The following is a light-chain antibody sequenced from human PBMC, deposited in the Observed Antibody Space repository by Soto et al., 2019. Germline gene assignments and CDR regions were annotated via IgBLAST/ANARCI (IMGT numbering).Light chain of an antibody. V-gene: IGLV2-14*01. CDR3: SAYTSSSTPYV. CDR1: SSDVGGYNY. Sequence: QSALTQPASVSGSPGQSITISCTGTSSDVGGYNYVSWYQQHPGKAPKLMIYEVSNRPSGVSNRFSGSKSGNTASLTISGLQAEDDADYYGSAYTSSSTPYVFGTGTKVTVL. J-gene: IGLJ1*01. CDR2: EVS.